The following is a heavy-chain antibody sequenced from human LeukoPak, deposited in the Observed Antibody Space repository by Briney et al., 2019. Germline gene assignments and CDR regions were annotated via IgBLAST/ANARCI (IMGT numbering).Heavy chain of an antibody. Sequence: GGSLRLSCAASGFTFSSYSMNWVRQAPGKGLEWVSYISSSSSTIYYTDSVKGRFTISRDNAKNSLYLQMNSLRAEDTAVYYCARDLGRMLGAFDIWGQGTMVTVSS. J-gene: IGHJ3*02. CDR1: GFTFSSYS. V-gene: IGHV3-48*01. CDR2: ISSSSSTI. CDR3: ARDLGRMLGAFDI. D-gene: IGHD2-8*01.